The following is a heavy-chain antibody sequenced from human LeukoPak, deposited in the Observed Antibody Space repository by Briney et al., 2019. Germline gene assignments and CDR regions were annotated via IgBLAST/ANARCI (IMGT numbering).Heavy chain of an antibody. CDR3: ARVHCSSTSCSDY. V-gene: IGHV3-23*01. CDR2: ISGSGGST. CDR1: GFTFSSYA. Sequence: GGSLRLSCAASGFTFSSYAMSWVRQAPGKGLEWVSAISGSGGSTYYADSVKGRFTISRDNSKNTLYLQMNSLRAEDTAVYYCARVHCSSTSCSDYWGQGTLVTVSS. J-gene: IGHJ4*02. D-gene: IGHD2-2*01.